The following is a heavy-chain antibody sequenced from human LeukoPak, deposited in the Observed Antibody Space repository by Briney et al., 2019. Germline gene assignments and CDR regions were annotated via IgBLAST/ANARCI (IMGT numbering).Heavy chain of an antibody. CDR3: ARDQGIMFFDN. J-gene: IGHJ4*02. CDR1: GFTFSNYW. D-gene: IGHD2-21*01. V-gene: IGHV3-7*01. Sequence: GGSLRLSCAASGFTFSNYWMSWVRQAPGKGLEYEANIKQDGSETYYVDSVKGRFTLSRDNAKSSLYLQMNSLRVEDTAVYYCARDQGIMFFDNWGQGTLVTVSS. CDR2: IKQDGSET.